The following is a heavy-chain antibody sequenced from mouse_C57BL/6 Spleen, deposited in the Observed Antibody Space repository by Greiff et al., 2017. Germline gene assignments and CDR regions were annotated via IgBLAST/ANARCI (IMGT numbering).Heavy chain of an antibody. CDR2: IRNKANGYTT. Sequence: EVQLVESGGGLVQPGGSLSLSCAASGFTFTDYYMSWVRQPPGKALEWLGFIRNKANGYTTEYSASVKGRFTISRDNSQSILYLQMNALRAEDSATYYCARLYYRYFDVWGTGTTVTVSS. CDR1: GFTFTDYY. V-gene: IGHV7-3*01. J-gene: IGHJ1*03. CDR3: ARLYYRYFDV. D-gene: IGHD2-12*01.